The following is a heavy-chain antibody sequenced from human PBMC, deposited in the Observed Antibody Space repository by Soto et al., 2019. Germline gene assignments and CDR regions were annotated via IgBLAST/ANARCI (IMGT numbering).Heavy chain of an antibody. Sequence: GGSLRLSCAASGFTFSSYEMNWVRQAPGKGLEWVSYISSSGSTIYYADSVKGRFAISRDNAKNSLYLQMNSLRAEDTAVYYCARHYTIFGVVIHFDYWGQGTLVTVSS. CDR3: ARHYTIFGVVIHFDY. J-gene: IGHJ4*02. CDR2: ISSSGSTI. D-gene: IGHD3-3*01. CDR1: GFTFSSYE. V-gene: IGHV3-48*03.